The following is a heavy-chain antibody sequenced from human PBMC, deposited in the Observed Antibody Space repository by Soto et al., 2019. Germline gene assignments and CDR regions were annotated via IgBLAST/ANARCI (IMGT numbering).Heavy chain of an antibody. CDR1: GFTLSSYS. CDR2: ISSSRSTI. CDR3: ATIHVVMDCYFDL. D-gene: IGHD2-15*01. J-gene: IGHJ2*01. Sequence: EVQLVESGGGFVQHGGSLRLSCAASGFTLSSYSMNWVRQAPGKGLEWVSYISSSRSTIYYAYSVKGRFTITRDNAKNSPYLQMNSMRAEETAVYYCATIHVVMDCYFDLWGRGTLVTVSS. V-gene: IGHV3-48*01.